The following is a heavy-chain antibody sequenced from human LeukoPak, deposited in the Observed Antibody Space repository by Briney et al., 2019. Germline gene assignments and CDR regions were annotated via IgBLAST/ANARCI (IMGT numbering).Heavy chain of an antibody. Sequence: SGGSLRLSCAASGFTFSTYSMNWVRQAPGKGLEWVSYISGTSSLIYYADSVKGRFTISRDNAKNSLYLQMNSLRAEDTALYYCAKDRSPAVHSYYFDYWGQGTLVTVSS. CDR2: ISGTSSLI. J-gene: IGHJ4*02. D-gene: IGHD2-21*01. V-gene: IGHV3-48*04. CDR3: AKDRSPAVHSYYFDY. CDR1: GFTFSTYS.